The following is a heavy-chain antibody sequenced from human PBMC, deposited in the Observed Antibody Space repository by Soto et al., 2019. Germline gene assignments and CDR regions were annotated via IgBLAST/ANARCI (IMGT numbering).Heavy chain of an antibody. D-gene: IGHD3-22*01. CDR3: ARARRRYYDTNVYTAFDI. V-gene: IGHV1-69*02. CDR1: GGSFSSYS. Sequence: QVQLVQSGAEVKKPGSSVKVSCKASGGSFSSYSISWVRQAPGRELEWMGRTIPLLNIANYAQKFQGRVTISADKSTNTAYMELSSLRSEDTAVFYCARARRRYYDTNVYTAFDIWGPGTMVSVSS. J-gene: IGHJ3*02. CDR2: TIPLLNIA.